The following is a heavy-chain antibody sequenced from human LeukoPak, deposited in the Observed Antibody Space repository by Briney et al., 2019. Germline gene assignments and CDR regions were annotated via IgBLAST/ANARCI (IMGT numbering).Heavy chain of an antibody. CDR2: ISGSGGST. D-gene: IGHD4-23*01. J-gene: IGHJ4*02. Sequence: GRSLRLSCAASGSTFSSYGMHWVRQAPGKGLEWVSAISGSGGSTYYADSVKGRFTISRDNSKNTLYLQMNSLRAEDTAVYYCAKDFRVVSLSYYFDYWGQGTLVTVSS. CDR3: AKDFRVVSLSYYFDY. CDR1: GSTFSSYG. V-gene: IGHV3-23*01.